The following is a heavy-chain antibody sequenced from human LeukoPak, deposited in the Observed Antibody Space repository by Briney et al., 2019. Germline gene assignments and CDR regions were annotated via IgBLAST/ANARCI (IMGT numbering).Heavy chain of an antibody. CDR3: ARDRSDDFWTGPSSFDP. CDR1: GFTFSSYA. CDR2: ISYDGSNK. Sequence: GSLRLSCAASGFTFSSYAMHWVRQAPGKGLEWVAVISYDGSNKYYADSVKGRFTISRDNSKNTLYLQMNGLRAEDTAVYYCARDRSDDFWTGPSSFDPWGQGILVTVSS. D-gene: IGHD3/OR15-3a*01. V-gene: IGHV3-30-3*01. J-gene: IGHJ5*02.